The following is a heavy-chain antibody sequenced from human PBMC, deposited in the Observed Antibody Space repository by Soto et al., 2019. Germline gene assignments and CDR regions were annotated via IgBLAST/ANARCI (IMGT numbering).Heavy chain of an antibody. D-gene: IGHD6-13*01. Sequence: SETLSLTCTVSGGSISSYYWSWIRQPPGKGLEWIGYIYYSRSTNYNPSLKSRVTISVDTSKNQYSLKLSSVTAADTAVYYCARAAIAAAHFDYWGQGTLVTVSS. J-gene: IGHJ4*02. CDR2: IYYSRST. CDR3: ARAAIAAAHFDY. V-gene: IGHV4-59*12. CDR1: GGSISSYY.